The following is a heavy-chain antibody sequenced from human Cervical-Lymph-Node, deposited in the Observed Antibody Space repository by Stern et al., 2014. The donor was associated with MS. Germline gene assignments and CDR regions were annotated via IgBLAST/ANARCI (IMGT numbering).Heavy chain of an antibody. J-gene: IGHJ4*02. CDR1: GFDFSKYN. V-gene: IGHV3-21*01. CDR2: ISTSSIYI. Sequence: EVQLVESGGGLDKPGGSLTLSCAVSGFDFSKYNMNWVRQAPGKGLEWVSSISTSSIYIYYADSVKGRFTISRDNAKNSLWLHMTSLRAEDTAIYYCARDLLECHYYMSDFGHWGQGTLVTVSS. D-gene: IGHD3-3*01. CDR3: ARDLLECHYYMSDFGH.